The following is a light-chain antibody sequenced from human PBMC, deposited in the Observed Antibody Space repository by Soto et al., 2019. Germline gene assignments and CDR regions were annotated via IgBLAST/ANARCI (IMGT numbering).Light chain of an antibody. J-gene: IGKJ4*01. CDR3: LPDYNYPLT. Sequence: AIQMTQSPSSLSASVGDRVTITCRASQGIRNDLGWYQQKPGKAPKLLIYAASSLQSGVPSRFSGSGSGTDFPLTISSLQPEDFATYYCLPDYNYPLTFGGGTKVEIK. CDR1: QGIRND. CDR2: AAS. V-gene: IGKV1-6*01.